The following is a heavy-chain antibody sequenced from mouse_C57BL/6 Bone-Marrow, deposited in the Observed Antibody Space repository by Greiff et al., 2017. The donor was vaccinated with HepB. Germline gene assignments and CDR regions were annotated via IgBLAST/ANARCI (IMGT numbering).Heavy chain of an antibody. J-gene: IGHJ1*03. CDR3: ARYYYGSSLWYFDV. D-gene: IGHD1-1*01. CDR2: IYPGSGST. CDR1: GYTFTSYW. Sequence: QVQLQQPGAELVKPGASVKMSCKASGYTFTSYWITWVKQRPGQGLEWIGDIYPGSGSTNYNEKFKSKATLTVDTSSSTAYMQLGSLTSEDSAVYYCARYYYGSSLWYFDVWGTGTTVTVSS. V-gene: IGHV1-55*01.